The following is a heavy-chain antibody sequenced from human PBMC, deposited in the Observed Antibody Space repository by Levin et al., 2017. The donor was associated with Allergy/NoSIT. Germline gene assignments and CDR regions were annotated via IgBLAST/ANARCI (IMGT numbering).Heavy chain of an antibody. Sequence: SQTLSLTCAVYGGSFSGYYWSWIRQPPGKGLEWIGEINHSGSTNYNPSLKSRVTISVDTSKNQFSLKLSSVTAADTAVYYCARVSTYFPLWGQGTLVTVSS. D-gene: IGHD2/OR15-2a*01. J-gene: IGHJ4*02. CDR3: ARVSTYFPL. CDR1: GGSFSGYY. V-gene: IGHV4-34*01. CDR2: INHSGST.